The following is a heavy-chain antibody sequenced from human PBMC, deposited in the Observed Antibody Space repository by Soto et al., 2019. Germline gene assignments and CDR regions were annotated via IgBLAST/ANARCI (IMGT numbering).Heavy chain of an antibody. CDR2: INDDGIST. J-gene: IGHJ4*02. CDR3: TRGPRSTSTGTGAF. D-gene: IGHD1-1*01. Sequence: PGGSLRLSCAASGFTFSMYWMHWVRQVPGKGPEWVSRINDDGISTNYADSVKGRFTISRDNAKNTLYLQMNALRVEDTAVYYCTRGPRSTSTGTGAFWGRGXLVTVYS. V-gene: IGHV3-74*01. CDR1: GFTFSMYW.